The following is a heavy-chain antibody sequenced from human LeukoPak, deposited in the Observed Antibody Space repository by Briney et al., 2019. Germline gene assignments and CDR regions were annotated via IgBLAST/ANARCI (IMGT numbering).Heavy chain of an antibody. J-gene: IGHJ4*02. Sequence: GGSLRLSCAASGFTFSDYYMSWIRQAPGKGLEWVSGISWNSGSIGYADSVKGRFTISRDNAKNSLYLQMNSLRAEDTALYYCTRTARRGYSYGYFDYWGQGTLVTVSS. CDR3: TRTARRGYSYGYFDY. D-gene: IGHD5-18*01. V-gene: IGHV3-9*01. CDR2: ISWNSGSI. CDR1: GFTFSDYY.